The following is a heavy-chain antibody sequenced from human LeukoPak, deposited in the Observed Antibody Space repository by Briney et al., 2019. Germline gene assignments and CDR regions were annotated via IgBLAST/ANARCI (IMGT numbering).Heavy chain of an antibody. CDR3: ARVQSTVGAISAFDI. V-gene: IGHV3-21*01. CDR2: ISSSSSYI. Sequence: GGSLRLSCAASGFTFSNYAMHWVRQAPGKGLEWVSSISSSSSYIYYADSVKGRFTISRDNAKNSLYLQMNSLRAEDTAVYYCARVQSTVGAISAFDIWGQGTMVTVSS. D-gene: IGHD1-26*01. CDR1: GFTFSNYA. J-gene: IGHJ3*02.